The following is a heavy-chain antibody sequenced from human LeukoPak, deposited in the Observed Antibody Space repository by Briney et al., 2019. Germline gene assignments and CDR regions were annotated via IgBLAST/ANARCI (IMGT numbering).Heavy chain of an antibody. CDR3: ARDRSSSYTRDWFDP. CDR2: VYDSESI. V-gene: IGHV4-4*07. CDR1: GGSINGYY. J-gene: IGHJ5*02. Sequence: SETLSLTCTLCGGSINGYYWSCIREPAEKGLEWIWRVYDSESIKYNPSLKSRVIMSIDTYKNQFCLNLNSVTAADTAVYYCARDRSSSYTRDWFDPGGQGALVTVSS. D-gene: IGHD2-2*01.